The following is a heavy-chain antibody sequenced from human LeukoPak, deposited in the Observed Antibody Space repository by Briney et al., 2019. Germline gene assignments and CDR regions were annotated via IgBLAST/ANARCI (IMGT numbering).Heavy chain of an antibody. CDR1: GYSISSGYY. CDR3: ARESGWYVGGSDY. Sequence: PSETLSLTCTVSGYSISSGYYWGWIRQPPGKGLEWIGSIYHSGSTYYNPSLKSRVTISVDTSKNQFSLKLSSVTAADTAVYYCARESGWYVGGSDYWGQGTLVTVSS. D-gene: IGHD6-19*01. CDR2: IYHSGST. J-gene: IGHJ4*02. V-gene: IGHV4-38-2*02.